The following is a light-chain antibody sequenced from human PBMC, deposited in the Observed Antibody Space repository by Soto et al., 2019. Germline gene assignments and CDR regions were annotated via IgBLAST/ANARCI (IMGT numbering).Light chain of an antibody. CDR3: QTWGTGLLV. V-gene: IGLV4-69*01. J-gene: IGLJ2*01. CDR2: LNSDGRH. CDR1: SGHRTYA. Sequence: QSVQTQSPSASASLGASVKLTCTLSSGHRTYAIAWHQQQPEKGPRYLMNLNSDGRHTKGDGIPDRFSGSSSGTERYLTISSLQSEDEADYYCQTWGTGLLVFGGGTKLTVL.